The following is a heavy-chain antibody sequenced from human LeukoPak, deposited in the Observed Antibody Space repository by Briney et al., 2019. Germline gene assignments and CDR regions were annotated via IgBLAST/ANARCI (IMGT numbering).Heavy chain of an antibody. Sequence: SQTLSLTCTVSAGSIDNGGYYWTSIRQPPGRVLEYIGYIYASGSAYYNPSLKSRLTFSVDGAKNQFSLNLTSVTAADTAVYYCARGIFRQSFDYWGQGTLVTVSS. CDR3: ARGIFRQSFDY. J-gene: IGHJ4*02. V-gene: IGHV4-31*03. CDR2: IYASGSA. CDR1: AGSIDNGGYY. D-gene: IGHD3-3*01.